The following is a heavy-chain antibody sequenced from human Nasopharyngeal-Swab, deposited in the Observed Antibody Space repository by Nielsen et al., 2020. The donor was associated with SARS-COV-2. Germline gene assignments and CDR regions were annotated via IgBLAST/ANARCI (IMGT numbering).Heavy chain of an antibody. Sequence: GECLKISCAASGFTFSSNAMSWVRQAQGKGLEWVSAISGSGGSTYYADSVKGRFTISRDNSKTTLYLQMNSLRAEDTAVYNVSKDGRQQLVRPFDYWGQGTLVTVSS. D-gene: IGHD6-13*01. V-gene: IGHV3-23*01. CDR2: ISGSGGST. CDR3: SKDGRQQLVRPFDY. CDR1: GFTFSSNA. J-gene: IGHJ4*02.